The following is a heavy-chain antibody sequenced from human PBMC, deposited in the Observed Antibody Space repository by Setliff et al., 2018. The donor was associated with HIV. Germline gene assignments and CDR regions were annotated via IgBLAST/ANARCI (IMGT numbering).Heavy chain of an antibody. CDR3: ARYFDWFSYGMDV. Sequence: SETLSLTCTVSGGSISSSSYYWGGIRQPPGKGLEWIGSIYYSGSTYYNPSLKSRVTISVDTSKNQFSLKLSSVTAADTAVYYCARYFDWFSYGMDVWGQGTTVTVSS. D-gene: IGHD3-9*01. J-gene: IGHJ6*02. V-gene: IGHV4-39*07. CDR2: IYYSGST. CDR1: GGSISSSSYY.